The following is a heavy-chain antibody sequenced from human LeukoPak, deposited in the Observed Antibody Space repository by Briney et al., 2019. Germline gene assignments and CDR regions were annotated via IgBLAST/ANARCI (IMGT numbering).Heavy chain of an antibody. CDR1: GFTFSDYY. V-gene: IGHV3-11*01. J-gene: IGHJ2*01. D-gene: IGHD1-26*01. CDR2: ISSSGSTI. CDR3: ARTSYLYWYFDL. Sequence: GGSLRLSCAASGFTFSDYYMSWIRQAPGKGLEWVSYISSSGSTIYYADSVRGRFTISRDNAKNSLYLQMNSLRAEDTAVYYCARTSYLYWYFDLWGRGTLVTVSS.